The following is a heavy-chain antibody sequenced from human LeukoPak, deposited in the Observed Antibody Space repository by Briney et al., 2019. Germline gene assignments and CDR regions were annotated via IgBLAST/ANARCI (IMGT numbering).Heavy chain of an antibody. V-gene: IGHV1-2*02. CDR3: ARDMEDPQPQQLVRENNWFDP. CDR2: INPNSGGT. D-gene: IGHD6-13*01. J-gene: IGHJ5*02. Sequence: GASVKVSCKASGYTFTGYYMHWVRQAPGQGLEWIGWINPNSGGTNYAQKFQGRVTMTRDTSISTVYMELSRLRSDDTAVYYCARDMEDPQPQQLVRENNWFDPWGQGTLVTVSS. CDR1: GYTFTGYY.